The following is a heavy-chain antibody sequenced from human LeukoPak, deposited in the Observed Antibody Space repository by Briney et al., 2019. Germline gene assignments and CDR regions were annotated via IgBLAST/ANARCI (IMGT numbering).Heavy chain of an antibody. CDR2: ISGSGGST. CDR1: GFTFSSYA. J-gene: IGHJ6*02. Sequence: PGGSLRLSCPASGFTFSSYAMSWVRQAPGKGLGWVSAISGSGGSTYYADSVKGRFTISRDNSKNTLYLQMNSLRAEDTAVYYCAKDREMATINYYYYGMDVWGQGTTVTVSS. V-gene: IGHV3-23*01. D-gene: IGHD5-24*01. CDR3: AKDREMATINYYYYGMDV.